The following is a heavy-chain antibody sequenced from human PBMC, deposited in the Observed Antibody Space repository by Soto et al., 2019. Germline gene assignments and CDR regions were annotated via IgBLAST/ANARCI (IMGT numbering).Heavy chain of an antibody. CDR3: ATAPFITMMPNWFDP. Sequence: ASVKVSCKVSGYTLTELSMHWVRQAPGKGLEWMGGFDPEDGETIYAQKFQGRVTMTEDTSTDTAYMELSSLRSEDTAVYYCATAPFITMMPNWFDPWGQRTLVTVSS. D-gene: IGHD3-22*01. CDR2: FDPEDGET. J-gene: IGHJ5*02. V-gene: IGHV1-24*01. CDR1: GYTLTELS.